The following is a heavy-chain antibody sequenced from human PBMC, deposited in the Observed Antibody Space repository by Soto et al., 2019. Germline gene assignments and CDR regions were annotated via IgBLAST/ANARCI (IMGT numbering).Heavy chain of an antibody. J-gene: IGHJ6*02. Sequence: QVQLQESGPGLVKPSETLSLTCTVSGGSISSYYWSWIRQPPGKGLEWIGYIYYSGSTNYNPSLKSRVTISVDTSKNQFSLKLSSVTAADTAVYYCARSYWIGSEPFIVVVPAALYYYYGMDVWGQGTTVTVSS. CDR2: IYYSGST. D-gene: IGHD2-2*01. V-gene: IGHV4-59*01. CDR1: GGSISSYY. CDR3: ARSYWIGSEPFIVVVPAALYYYYGMDV.